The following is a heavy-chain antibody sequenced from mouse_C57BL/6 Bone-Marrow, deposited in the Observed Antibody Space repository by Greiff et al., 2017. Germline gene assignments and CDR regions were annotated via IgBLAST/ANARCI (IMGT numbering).Heavy chain of an antibody. Sequence: QVQLQQPGAELVKPGASVKMSCKASGYTFTSYWITWVKQRPGQGLEWIGDIYPGSGSTNYNEKFKSKATLTVDTSSSPAYMQLSILTSEDSAVYYCTRRGWLLRDFDYWGQGTTLTVSS. J-gene: IGHJ2*01. V-gene: IGHV1-55*01. CDR3: TRRGWLLRDFDY. D-gene: IGHD2-3*01. CDR1: GYTFTSYW. CDR2: IYPGSGST.